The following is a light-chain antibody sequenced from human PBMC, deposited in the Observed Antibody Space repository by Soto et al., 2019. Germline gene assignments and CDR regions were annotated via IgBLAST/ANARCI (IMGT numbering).Light chain of an antibody. J-gene: IGLJ1*01. CDR1: SGQSSYA. Sequence: QLVLTQSPSASASLGASVKLTCTLSSGQSSYAIAWHQQQPEKGPRYLMKLNSDGSHSKGDGIPDRFSGSSSGAERYLTISSLQSEDAADYYCQTWGTGIHVFGTGTKLTVL. V-gene: IGLV4-69*01. CDR2: LNSDGSH. CDR3: QTWGTGIHV.